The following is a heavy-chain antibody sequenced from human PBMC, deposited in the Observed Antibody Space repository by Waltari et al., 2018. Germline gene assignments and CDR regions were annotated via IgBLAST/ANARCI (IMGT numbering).Heavy chain of an antibody. CDR2: INNNGGGT. V-gene: IGHV3-64*07. CDR3: ATDFRKSSYS. CDR1: GPPFDSYT. Sequence: QLLQSGGGLVPPGGSLRLSCAASGPPFDSYTMHWVRQSPGKGLQYVSTINNNGGGTHYADSVKGRFSVSRDNSRNKVFLQMGGLRLEETAVYYCATDFRKSSYSWGQGTLVIVSS. J-gene: IGHJ4*02. D-gene: IGHD2-21*01.